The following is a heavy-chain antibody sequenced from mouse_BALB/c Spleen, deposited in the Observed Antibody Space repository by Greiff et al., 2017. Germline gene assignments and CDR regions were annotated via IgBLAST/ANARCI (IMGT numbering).Heavy chain of an antibody. V-gene: IGHV5-17*02. CDR1: GFTFSSFG. CDR3: ARKGEYGNYVRAMDY. Sequence: EVKLVESGGGLVQPGGSRKLSCAASGFTFSSFGMHWVRQAPEKGLEWVAYISSGSSTIYYADTVKGRFTISRDNPKNTLFLQMTSLRSEDTAMYYCARKGEYGNYVRAMDYWGQGTSVTVSS. D-gene: IGHD2-10*02. J-gene: IGHJ4*01. CDR2: ISSGSSTI.